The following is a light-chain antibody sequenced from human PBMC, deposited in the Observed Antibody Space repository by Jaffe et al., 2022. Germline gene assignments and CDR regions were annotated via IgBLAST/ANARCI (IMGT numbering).Light chain of an antibody. CDR2: DAS. J-gene: IGKJ2*01. V-gene: IGKV3-11*01. Sequence: EIVLTQSPATLSLSPGERATLSCRASQSVDNYLAWYQHKPGQAPRLLIYDASNRATGIPARFSGSGSGTDFTLTISSLEPEDFAVYYCQQRNTWPSMSTFGQGTRLEIK. CDR1: QSVDNY. CDR3: QQRNTWPSMST.